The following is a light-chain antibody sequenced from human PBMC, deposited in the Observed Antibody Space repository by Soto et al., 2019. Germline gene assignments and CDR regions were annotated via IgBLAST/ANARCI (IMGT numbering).Light chain of an antibody. Sequence: QSALTQPRSVSGSPGQSVTISCTGTSSDVGGYNYVSWYQHHPGKAPKLMIYDVSKRPSGVPDRFSGSKSGNTASLTISGLQAEDEDDYYCCSYAGSYTYVFGTGTKLTVL. CDR2: DVS. V-gene: IGLV2-11*01. J-gene: IGLJ1*01. CDR3: CSYAGSYTYV. CDR1: SSDVGGYNY.